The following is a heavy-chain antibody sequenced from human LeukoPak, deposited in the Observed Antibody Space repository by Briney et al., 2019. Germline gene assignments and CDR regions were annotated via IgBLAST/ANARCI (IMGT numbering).Heavy chain of an antibody. CDR1: GFTFSSHG. CDR2: IWYDGSNK. Sequence: GGSLRLSCAASGFTFSSHGMHWVRQAPGKGLEWVAVIWYDGSNKFYADSVRGRFTISRDNSTNTLYLQMSSLRPEDTAVYYCAKPARGSGIQDGFDSWGQGTLVTVSS. V-gene: IGHV3-30*02. D-gene: IGHD3-10*01. J-gene: IGHJ4*02. CDR3: AKPARGSGIQDGFDS.